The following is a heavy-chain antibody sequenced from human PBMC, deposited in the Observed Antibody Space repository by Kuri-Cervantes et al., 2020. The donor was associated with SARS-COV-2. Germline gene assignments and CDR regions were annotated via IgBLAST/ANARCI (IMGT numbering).Heavy chain of an antibody. CDR2: ISYDGSNK. J-gene: IGHJ4*02. CDR3: AKDSGYYDSSGYYRY. Sequence: GESLKISCAASGFTFSSYGMHWVRQAPGKGLEWVAVISYDGSNKYYADSVKGRFTISRDNSKNTLYPQMNSLRAEDTAVYYCAKDSGYYDSSGYYRYWGQGTLVTVSS. D-gene: IGHD3-22*01. CDR1: GFTFSSYG. V-gene: IGHV3-30*18.